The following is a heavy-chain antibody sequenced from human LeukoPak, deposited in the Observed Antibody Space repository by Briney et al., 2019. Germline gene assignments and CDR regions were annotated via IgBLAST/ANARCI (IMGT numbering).Heavy chain of an antibody. D-gene: IGHD3-22*01. CDR1: GYTFTSYA. J-gene: IGHJ4*02. CDR3: ARGGYYDSSGYYYVHY. CDR2: INAGNGNT. Sequence: ASVKVSCKASGYTFTSYAMHWVRQAPGQRLEWMGWINAGNGNTKYSQKFQGRVTITRDTSASTAYMELSSLRSEDTAVYYCARGGYYDSSGYYYVHYWGQGTLVTVSS. V-gene: IGHV1-3*01.